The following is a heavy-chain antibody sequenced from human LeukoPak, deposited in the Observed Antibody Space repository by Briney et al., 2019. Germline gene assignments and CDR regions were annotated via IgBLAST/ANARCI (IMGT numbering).Heavy chain of an antibody. CDR2: INHSGST. Sequence: LETLSLTCAVYGGSFSGYFWSWIRQPPGKGLEWIGKINHSGSTNYNPSLKSRVTISVDTSKNQFSLKLSSVTAADTAVYYCARDRGCGGDCYWGYYYYYMDVWGKGTTVTVSS. CDR1: GGSFSGYF. D-gene: IGHD2-21*02. CDR3: ARDRGCGGDCYWGYYYYYMDV. V-gene: IGHV4-34*01. J-gene: IGHJ6*03.